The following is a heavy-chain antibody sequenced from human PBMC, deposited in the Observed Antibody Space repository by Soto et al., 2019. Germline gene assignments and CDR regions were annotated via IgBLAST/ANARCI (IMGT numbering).Heavy chain of an antibody. J-gene: IGHJ5*02. CDR2: IYYSGST. D-gene: IGHD3-9*01. CDR1: GGSISSSSYY. Sequence: SETLSLTCTVSGGSISSSSYYCGWIRQPPGKGLEWIGSIYYSGSTYYNPFLKSRVTISVDTSKNQFSLKLSSVTAADTAVYYCARQAKLLRYFDWLSWFDPWGQGTLVTVSS. CDR3: ARQAKLLRYFDWLSWFDP. V-gene: IGHV4-39*01.